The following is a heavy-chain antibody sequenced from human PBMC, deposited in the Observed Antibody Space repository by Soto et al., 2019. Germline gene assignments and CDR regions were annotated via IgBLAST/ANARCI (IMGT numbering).Heavy chain of an antibody. CDR3: ARADLEYSGYDFRH. J-gene: IGHJ4*02. CDR2: MNPNSGNT. V-gene: IGHV1-8*01. Sequence: XSVKVSCKASGYSFTSYDINWVRQATGQGLEWMGWMNPNSGNTGYAQKFQGRVTMTRNTSISTAYMELSSLRSEDTAVYYCARADLEYSGYDFRHWDQGTLVTVSS. D-gene: IGHD5-12*01. CDR1: GYSFTSYD.